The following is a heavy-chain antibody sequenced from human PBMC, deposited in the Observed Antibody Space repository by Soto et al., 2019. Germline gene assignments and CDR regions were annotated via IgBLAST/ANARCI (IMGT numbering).Heavy chain of an antibody. CDR1: ALTFSSEG. Sequence: SLRLSCAASALTFSSEGMRGVREAPGKGMEWVAVISYDGSNKYYAHSVKGRFTITRDNSKNTLYLQMNSLRAEDTAVYYCAKDQYSYGTPYYHYGMDVWGQVTTVTDSS. D-gene: IGHD5-18*01. J-gene: IGHJ6*02. V-gene: IGHV3-30*18. CDR2: ISYDGSNK. CDR3: AKDQYSYGTPYYHYGMDV.